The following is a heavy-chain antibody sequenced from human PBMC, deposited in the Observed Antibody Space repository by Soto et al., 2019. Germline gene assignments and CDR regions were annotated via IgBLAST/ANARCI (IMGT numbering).Heavy chain of an antibody. CDR2: INSDGSST. D-gene: IGHD6-19*01. J-gene: IGHJ3*02. Sequence: RRLSCAASGFTFSSYWMHWVRQAPGKGLVWVSRINSDGSSTNYADSVKGRFTISRDNAKNTLYLQMNSLRAEDTAVYYCAKEAGAFDIWGQGTLVTVSS. CDR3: AKEAGAFDI. CDR1: GFTFSSYW. V-gene: IGHV3-74*01.